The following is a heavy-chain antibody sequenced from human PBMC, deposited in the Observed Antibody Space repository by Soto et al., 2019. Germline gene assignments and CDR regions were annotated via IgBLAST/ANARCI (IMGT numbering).Heavy chain of an antibody. Sequence: QVQLVQSGAEVKKPGASVKVSYEASGYTFIDYYMPWVRQAPGQGFEWMGRISPKSGGTNYAQKFQGRVTMTWDTSLNTAYMELSSLMSEDTAVYYCARPPGYISDWYYFDLWGQGTLVTVSS. D-gene: IGHD6-19*01. J-gene: IGHJ4*02. CDR3: ARPPGYISDWYYFDL. CDR2: ISPKSGGT. CDR1: GYTFIDYY. V-gene: IGHV1-2*02.